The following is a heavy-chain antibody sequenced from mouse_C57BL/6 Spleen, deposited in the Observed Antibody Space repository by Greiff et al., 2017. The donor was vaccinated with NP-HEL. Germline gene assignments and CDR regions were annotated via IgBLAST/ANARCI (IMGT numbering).Heavy chain of an antibody. CDR2: IYPGSGST. Sequence: QVHVKQPGAELVKPGASVKMSCKASGYTFTSYWITWVKQRPGQGLEWIGDIYPGSGSTNYNEKFKSKATLTVDTSSSTAYMRLSSLTSEDSAVYYCARFGDYFFDYWGQGTTLTVSS. V-gene: IGHV1-55*01. CDR1: GYTFTSYW. D-gene: IGHD2-13*01. CDR3: ARFGDYFFDY. J-gene: IGHJ2*01.